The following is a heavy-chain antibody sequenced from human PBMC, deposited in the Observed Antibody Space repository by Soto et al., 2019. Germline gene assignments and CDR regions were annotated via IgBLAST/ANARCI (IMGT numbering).Heavy chain of an antibody. V-gene: IGHV3-23*01. CDR1: GFTFSSYA. D-gene: IGHD6-19*01. CDR2: ISGSGGST. J-gene: IGHJ4*02. Sequence: PVGSLRLSCAASGFTFSSYAMSWVRQAPGKGLEWVSAISGSGGSTYYADSVKGRFTISRDNSKNTLYLQMNSLRAEDTAVYYCAKDPYSSGWYYVYWGQGTLVTVSS. CDR3: AKDPYSSGWYYVY.